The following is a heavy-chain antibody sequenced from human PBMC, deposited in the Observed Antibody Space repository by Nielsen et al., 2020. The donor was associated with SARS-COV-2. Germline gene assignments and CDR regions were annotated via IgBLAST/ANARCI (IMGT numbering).Heavy chain of an antibody. D-gene: IGHD6-19*01. V-gene: IGHV1-69*04. CDR2: IIPILGIA. J-gene: IGHJ4*02. CDR1: GCTFSSYA. Sequence: SVKVSCNASGCTFSSYAISWVRQAPGQGLEWMGRIIPILGIANYAQKFQGRVTITADKSTSTAYMELSSLRSEDTAVYYCARGDSSGWYPPDYWGQGTLVTVSS. CDR3: ARGDSSGWYPPDY.